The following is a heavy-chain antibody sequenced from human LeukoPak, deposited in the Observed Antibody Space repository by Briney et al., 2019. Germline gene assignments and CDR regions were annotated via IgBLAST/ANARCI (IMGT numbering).Heavy chain of an antibody. CDR1: GFSFSTYW. J-gene: IGHJ4*02. Sequence: GGSLRLSCAASGFSFSTYWMSWVRQAPGKGLEWVASTQPDGGAQYYVDSVRGRFTIYRDNARNSLHLQMNSLRAADTAIYYCLRHHDHWGQGTLVTVSS. CDR3: LRHHDH. D-gene: IGHD3-3*01. V-gene: IGHV3-7*01. CDR2: TQPDGGAQ.